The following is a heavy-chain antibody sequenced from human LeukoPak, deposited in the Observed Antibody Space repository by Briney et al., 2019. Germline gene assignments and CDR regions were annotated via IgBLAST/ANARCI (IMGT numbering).Heavy chain of an antibody. Sequence: GGSLRLSCAASGFTFSSYWMSWVRQAPGKGLEWVANIKQDGSEKYYVDSVKGRFTISRDNAKNSLYLQMNSLRAEDTAVYYCARAVPLAFVVVTAIPTGMGPIHYWGQGTLVTVSS. D-gene: IGHD2-21*02. CDR3: ARAVPLAFVVVTAIPTGMGPIHY. CDR1: GFTFSSYW. V-gene: IGHV3-7*01. J-gene: IGHJ4*02. CDR2: IKQDGSEK.